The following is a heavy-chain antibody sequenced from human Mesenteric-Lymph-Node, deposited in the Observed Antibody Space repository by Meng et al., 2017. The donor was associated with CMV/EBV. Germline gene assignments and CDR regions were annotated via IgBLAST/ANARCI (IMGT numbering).Heavy chain of an antibody. CDR2: INHSGST. J-gene: IGHJ4*02. Sequence: ESLKISCAASGFTFSSYAMSWVRQAPGKGLEWIGEINHSGSTNYNPSLKSRVTISVDTSKNQFSLKLSSVTAADTAVYHCARNYYDSSGYHLVDYWGQGTLVTVSS. V-gene: IGHV4-34*01. D-gene: IGHD3-22*01. CDR1: GFTFSSYA. CDR3: ARNYYDSSGYHLVDY.